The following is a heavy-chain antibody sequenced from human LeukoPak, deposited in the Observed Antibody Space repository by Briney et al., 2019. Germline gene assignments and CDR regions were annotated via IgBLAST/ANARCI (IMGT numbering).Heavy chain of an antibody. J-gene: IGHJ6*02. Sequence: ASVEVSCTASGYTFTSYYMHWVRQAPGQGLEWMGLINPSGGSTSYAQKFQGRVTMTRDTSTSTVYMELSSLRSEDTAVYYCARESGQQLVRYYYYGMDVWGQGTTVTVSS. V-gene: IGHV1-46*01. CDR1: GYTFTSYY. CDR2: INPSGGST. D-gene: IGHD6-13*01. CDR3: ARESGQQLVRYYYYGMDV.